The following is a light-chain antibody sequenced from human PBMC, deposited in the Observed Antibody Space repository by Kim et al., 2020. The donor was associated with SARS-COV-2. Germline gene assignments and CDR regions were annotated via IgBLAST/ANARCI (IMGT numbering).Light chain of an antibody. V-gene: IGKV1-39*01. J-gene: IGKJ1*01. Sequence: DIQMTQSPSSLSASVGDRVTITCRATQSISNYLNWYQQKPGKAPKLLIYATSSLQYGVPSRFSGSGSGTDFSLTISSLHPEDFATYFCQQSSTTPWTFGQGTKVDIK. CDR2: ATS. CDR3: QQSSTTPWT. CDR1: QSISNY.